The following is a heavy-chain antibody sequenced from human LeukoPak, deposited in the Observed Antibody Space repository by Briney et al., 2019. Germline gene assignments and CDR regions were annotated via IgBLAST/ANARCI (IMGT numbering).Heavy chain of an antibody. D-gene: IGHD2/OR15-2a*01. CDR3: ASAGNRDN. CDR2: IKRDGSDK. J-gene: IGHJ4*02. CDR1: GFTFSSYE. Sequence: GGSLRLSCAASGFTFSSYEMNWVRQAPGKGLEWVAQIKRDGSDKYYADSVKGRFTISRDNAKNSLNLQMNSLRAEDTAVYYCASAGNRDNWGQGTLVTVSS. V-gene: IGHV3-7*01.